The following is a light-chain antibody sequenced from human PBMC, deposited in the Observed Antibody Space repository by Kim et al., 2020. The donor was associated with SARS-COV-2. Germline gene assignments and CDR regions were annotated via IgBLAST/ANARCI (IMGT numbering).Light chain of an antibody. CDR3: AAWDDSLNGRV. CDR2: ANN. J-gene: IGLJ2*01. V-gene: IGLV1-44*01. CDR1: TSNIGDNT. Sequence: ELTQPPSASGTPGQRVIISCSGSTSNIGDNTVNWFQQLPGTAPKLIIYANNQRPSGVPDRFSGSKSGTSASLAISGLQSEDEADFYCAAWDDSLNGRVFGGGTKLTFL.